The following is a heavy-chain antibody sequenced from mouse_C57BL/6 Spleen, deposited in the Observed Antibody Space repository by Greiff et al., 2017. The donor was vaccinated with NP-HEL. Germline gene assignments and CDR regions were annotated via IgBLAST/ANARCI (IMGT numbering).Heavy chain of an antibody. Sequence: LQQPGAELVKPGASVKLSCKASGYTFTSYWMHWVKQRPGQGLEWIGMIHPNSGSTNYNEKFKSKATLTVDKSSSTAYMQLSSLASQDSAVYYCATPITTVVDYYAMDYWGQGTSVTVSS. V-gene: IGHV1-64*01. J-gene: IGHJ4*01. CDR1: GYTFTSYW. D-gene: IGHD1-1*01. CDR2: IHPNSGST. CDR3: ATPITTVVDYYAMDY.